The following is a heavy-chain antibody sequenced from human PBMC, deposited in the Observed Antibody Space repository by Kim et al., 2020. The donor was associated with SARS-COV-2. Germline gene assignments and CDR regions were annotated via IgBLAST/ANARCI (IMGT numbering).Heavy chain of an antibody. CDR3: VRWFDY. CDR1: GGSISSYY. Sequence: SETLSLTCTVSGGSISSYYWSWIRQPPGKGLEWIGYIYYSGSTNYNPSLKSRVTISVDTSKNQFSLKLSSVTAADTAVYYCVRWFDYWGQGTLVTVSS. J-gene: IGHJ4*02. D-gene: IGHD2-15*01. V-gene: IGHV4-59*13. CDR2: IYYSGST.